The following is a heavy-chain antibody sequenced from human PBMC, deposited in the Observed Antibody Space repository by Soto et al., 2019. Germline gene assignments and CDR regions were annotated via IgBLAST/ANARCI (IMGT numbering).Heavy chain of an antibody. CDR1: GYTFTSYG. V-gene: IGHV1-18*01. Sequence: QVQLVQSGAEVKKPGASVKVSCKASGYTFTSYGISWVRQAPGQGLEWMGWNSAYNGNTNFARKLQGRVTMTTDTSTSTAYMALRSLRSDDTAVYYCARGPYYDILPGDHYSYYGMDVWGQGTTFTVAS. J-gene: IGHJ6*02. D-gene: IGHD3-9*01. CDR2: NSAYNGNT. CDR3: ARGPYYDILPGDHYSYYGMDV.